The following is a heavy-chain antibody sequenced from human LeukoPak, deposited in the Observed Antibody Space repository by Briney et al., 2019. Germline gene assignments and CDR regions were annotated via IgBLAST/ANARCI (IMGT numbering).Heavy chain of an antibody. CDR3: AKDKKGLSSGWYPIDY. V-gene: IGHV3-30*02. CDR2: IRDDGSNK. CDR1: GFTFSSYG. D-gene: IGHD6-19*01. J-gene: IGHJ4*02. Sequence: GGSLRLSCAASGFTFSSYGMHWVRQAPGKGLEWVAFIRDDGSNKYYADSVKGRFTISRDNSKNTLYLQMNSLRAEDTAVYYCAKDKKGLSSGWYPIDYWGQGTLVTVSS.